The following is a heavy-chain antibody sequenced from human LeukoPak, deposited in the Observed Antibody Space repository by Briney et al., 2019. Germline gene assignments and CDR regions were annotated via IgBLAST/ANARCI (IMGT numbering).Heavy chain of an antibody. D-gene: IGHD3-10*01. CDR3: ARDSYYYGSGIDY. V-gene: IGHV4-34*01. Sequence: SETLSLTCAVYGGAFSGYYWSWIRQPPAKGLEWIGEINHSGSTNYNPSLKSRITISVHTSQNQFSLNLNSVTAADTPVYYCARDSYYYGSGIDYWGQGTLVTVSS. CDR2: INHSGST. CDR1: GGAFSGYY. J-gene: IGHJ4*02.